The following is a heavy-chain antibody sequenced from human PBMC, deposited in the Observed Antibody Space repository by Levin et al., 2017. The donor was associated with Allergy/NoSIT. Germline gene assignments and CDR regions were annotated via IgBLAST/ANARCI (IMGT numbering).Heavy chain of an antibody. CDR2: INSDGSST. D-gene: IGHD5-24*01. V-gene: IGHV3-74*01. J-gene: IGHJ4*02. CDR1: GFTFSSYW. Sequence: ASVKVSCAASGFTFSSYWMHWVRQAPGKGLVWVSRINSDGSSTTYADSVKGRFTISRDNAKNSLYLQMNSLRAEDTAVYYCASGGLRDGYNPLNYWGQGTLVTVSS. CDR3: ASGGLRDGYNPLNY.